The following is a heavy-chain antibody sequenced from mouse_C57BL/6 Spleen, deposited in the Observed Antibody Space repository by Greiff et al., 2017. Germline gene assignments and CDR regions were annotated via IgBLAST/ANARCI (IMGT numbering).Heavy chain of an antibody. Sequence: EVQLQQSGAELVRPGASVKLSCTASGFNIKDYYMHWVKQRPEPGLEWIGRIDPEDGDTEYAPKFQGKATMTADTSSNTSYLQIRSLTSEDTAVDYCTPDSNYEAWFAYWGQGTLVTVSA. CDR1: GFNIKDYY. V-gene: IGHV14-1*01. CDR3: TPDSNYEAWFAY. CDR2: IDPEDGDT. J-gene: IGHJ3*01. D-gene: IGHD2-5*01.